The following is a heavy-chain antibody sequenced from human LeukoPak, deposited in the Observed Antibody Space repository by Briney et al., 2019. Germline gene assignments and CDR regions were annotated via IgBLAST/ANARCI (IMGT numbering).Heavy chain of an antibody. V-gene: IGHV4-59*01. CDR1: GGSISSYY. CDR2: IYYSGST. Sequence: PSETLSLNCTVSGGSISSYYWSWIRQPPGKGLEWIGYIYYSGSTNYNPSLKSRVTISVDTSKNQFSLKLSSVTAADTAVYYCARVRYGYGHNWFDPWGQGTLVTVSS. CDR3: ARVRYGYGHNWFDP. D-gene: IGHD5-18*01. J-gene: IGHJ5*02.